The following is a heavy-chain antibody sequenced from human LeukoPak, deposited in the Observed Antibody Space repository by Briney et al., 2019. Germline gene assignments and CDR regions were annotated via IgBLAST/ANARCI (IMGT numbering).Heavy chain of an antibody. D-gene: IGHD3-3*01. CDR2: IYTSGST. CDR3: ARDRGASITIFGVVIPGDYYYYYMDV. Sequence: PSETLSLTCTVSGGSISSGSYYWSWIRQPAGNGLEWIGRIYTSGSTNYNPSLKSRVTISVDTSKNQFSLKLSSVTAADTAVYYCARDRGASITIFGVVIPGDYYYYYMDVWGKGTTVTVSS. V-gene: IGHV4-61*02. J-gene: IGHJ6*03. CDR1: GGSISSGSYY.